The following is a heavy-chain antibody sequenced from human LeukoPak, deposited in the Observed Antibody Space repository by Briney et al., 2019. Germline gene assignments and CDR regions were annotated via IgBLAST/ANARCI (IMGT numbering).Heavy chain of an antibody. CDR2: INPNSGGT. J-gene: IGHJ6*02. V-gene: IGHV1-2*06. Sequence: GASVKVSCTASGYTFNNYAMNWVRQAPGQGLEWMGRINPNSGGTKYAQKFQGRVTMTRDTSISTAYMELSRLRSDDTAVYYCAREDSNPKYYYYYGMDVWGQGTTVTVSS. CDR1: GYTFNNYA. CDR3: AREDSNPKYYYYYGMDV. D-gene: IGHD4-11*01.